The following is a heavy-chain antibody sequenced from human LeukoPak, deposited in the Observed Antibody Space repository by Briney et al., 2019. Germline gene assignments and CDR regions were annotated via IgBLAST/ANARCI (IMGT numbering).Heavy chain of an antibody. J-gene: IGHJ6*03. Sequence: PSETLSLTCAVYGGSFSGYYWSWIRQPPGKGLEWIGEINHSGSTYHNPSLKSRVSISVDTSKNQFSLKLTSVTAADTAVYYCARQLEGHYDILTGYYHYYYYMDVWGKGTTVTVSS. CDR3: ARQLEGHYDILTGYYHYYYYMDV. CDR2: INHSGST. CDR1: GGSFSGYY. D-gene: IGHD3-9*01. V-gene: IGHV4-34*01.